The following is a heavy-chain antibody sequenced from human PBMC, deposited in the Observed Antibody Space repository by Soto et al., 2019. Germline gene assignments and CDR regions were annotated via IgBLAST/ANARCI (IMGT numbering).Heavy chain of an antibody. Sequence: PSETLSLTCTVSGGSIGSYYWSWIRQPPGKGLEWIGYIYYSGSTNYNPSLKSRVTISVDTSKNQFSLKLSSVTAADTAVYYCAGLYGSGNHGDFDYWGQGTLVTVSS. CDR3: AGLYGSGNHGDFDY. V-gene: IGHV4-59*08. CDR2: IYYSGST. D-gene: IGHD3-10*01. J-gene: IGHJ4*02. CDR1: GGSIGSYY.